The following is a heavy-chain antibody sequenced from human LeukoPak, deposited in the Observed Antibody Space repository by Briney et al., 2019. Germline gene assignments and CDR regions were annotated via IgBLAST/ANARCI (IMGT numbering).Heavy chain of an antibody. CDR1: GFTFSSYW. D-gene: IGHD3-10*01. CDR2: IKEDATES. J-gene: IGHJ4*02. V-gene: IGHV3-7*01. CDR3: VRDRGWYHFDL. Sequence: GGSLRLSCAASGFTFSSYWMTWIRQAPGEGLEWVAHIKEDATESRSADSVKGRFTISRDNTKNSLFLQLNSLRAEDTAVYYCVRDRGWYHFDLWGQGTLVTVSS.